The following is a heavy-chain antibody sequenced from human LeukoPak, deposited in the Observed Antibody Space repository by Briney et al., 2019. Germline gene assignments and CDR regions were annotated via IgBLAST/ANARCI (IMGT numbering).Heavy chain of an antibody. Sequence: GGSLRLSCAASGFTFSSYWMSWVRQTPGKGLEWVANIKQDGGEEYYVDSVKGRFTISRDNAKNPLYLQMSSLRAEDTAVYYCARDKDVGATLLDYWGQGTLVTVSS. CDR1: GFTFSSYW. D-gene: IGHD1-26*01. CDR2: IKQDGGEE. CDR3: ARDKDVGATLLDY. J-gene: IGHJ4*02. V-gene: IGHV3-7*01.